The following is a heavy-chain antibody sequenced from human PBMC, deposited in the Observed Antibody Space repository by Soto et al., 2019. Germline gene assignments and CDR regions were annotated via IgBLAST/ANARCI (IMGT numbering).Heavy chain of an antibody. Sequence: SETLSLTCTVSGGSISSSSYYWGWIRQPPGKGLEWIGSIYYSGSTYYNPSLKSRVTISVDTSKNQFSLKLSSVTAADTAVYYCARGGWEKEVAAWMWYYYGMDVWGQGTTVT. J-gene: IGHJ6*02. CDR2: IYYSGST. D-gene: IGHD6-19*01. V-gene: IGHV4-39*01. CDR1: GGSISSSSYY. CDR3: ARGGWEKEVAAWMWYYYGMDV.